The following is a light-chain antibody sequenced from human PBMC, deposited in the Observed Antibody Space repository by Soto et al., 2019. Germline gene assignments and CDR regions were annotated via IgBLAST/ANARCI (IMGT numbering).Light chain of an antibody. Sequence: TQPASESWSPGQSITISCTGPNSGLERYNLVAWFQQRPVKVPKVMIYEGTKRPSGVSDRFSGSKSDNTASLTISGLQAEDEGDYYCCSYAGDYMFVFGTGTKVTVL. V-gene: IGLV2-23*01. CDR1: NSGLERYNL. CDR2: EGT. CDR3: CSYAGDYMFV. J-gene: IGLJ1*01.